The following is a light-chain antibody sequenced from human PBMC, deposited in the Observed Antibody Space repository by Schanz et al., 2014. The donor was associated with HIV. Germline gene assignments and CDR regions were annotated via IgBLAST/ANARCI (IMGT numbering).Light chain of an antibody. CDR3: QSSDTSLSAV. CDR1: NSDIGAYNY. Sequence: QSVLTQPASVSGSPGQSIAISCTGTNSDIGAYNYVSWYQQHPDKAPKLIIYDVNNRPSGVSNRFSGSKSGNTASLTISGLQAEDEADYYCQSSDTSLSAVFGTGTKLTVL. V-gene: IGLV2-14*03. J-gene: IGLJ1*01. CDR2: DVN.